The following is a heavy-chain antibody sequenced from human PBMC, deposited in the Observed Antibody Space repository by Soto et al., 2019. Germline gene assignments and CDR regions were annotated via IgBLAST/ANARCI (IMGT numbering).Heavy chain of an antibody. Sequence: PSETLSLTCTVSGGSISSSSYYWGWVRQPPGKGLEWIGSIYYSGSTYYNPSLKSRVTISVDTSKNQFSLKLSSVTAADTAVYYCARYYYDSSGHSPVSRGFDYWGQGTLVTVSS. V-gene: IGHV4-39*01. CDR2: IYYSGST. CDR3: ARYYYDSSGHSPVSRGFDY. J-gene: IGHJ4*02. D-gene: IGHD3-22*01. CDR1: GGSISSSSYY.